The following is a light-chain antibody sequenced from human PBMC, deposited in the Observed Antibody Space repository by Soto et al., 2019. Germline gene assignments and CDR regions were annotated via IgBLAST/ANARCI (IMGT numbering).Light chain of an antibody. V-gene: IGKV1-39*01. Sequence: DIQMTQSPSSLSASVGDRVTITCRASQSSSSYLNWYQQKPGKAPKLLIYAASSLQSGVPSRFSGSGSGTDFTLTISSLQPEDFATYYGQQSYSTPSTFGQGTKLEIK. J-gene: IGKJ2*02. CDR2: AAS. CDR1: QSSSSY. CDR3: QQSYSTPST.